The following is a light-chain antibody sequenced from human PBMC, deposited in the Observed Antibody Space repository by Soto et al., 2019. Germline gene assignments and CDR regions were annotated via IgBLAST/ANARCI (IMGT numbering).Light chain of an antibody. J-gene: IGKJ3*01. CDR2: GAS. V-gene: IGKV3-15*01. CDR3: QQYNKWPLFT. CDR1: QNVGSN. Sequence: EIVMTQSPASLSLSPGERVTLSCRASQNVGSNLAWYQQKPGQAPRLLIYGASTRATGIPARFSGSGSGTDFTLTISSPQSEDFGIYYCQQYNKWPLFTFGPGTKLDIK.